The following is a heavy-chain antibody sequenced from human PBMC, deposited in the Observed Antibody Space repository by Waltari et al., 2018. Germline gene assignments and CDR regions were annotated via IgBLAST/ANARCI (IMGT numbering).Heavy chain of an antibody. CDR3: ASGGGYTNGWDY. CDR1: GHLPRSSIYF. D-gene: IGHD2-8*01. CDR2: IYYPGNT. Sequence: QPLLQESGPGLVKPSETPSLTCRVSGHLPRSSIYFWGGIRQPPGQGLQWIGSIYYPGNTYYNPSLKSRLTISLDTSKNQFSLKLTSVTAADTAVYFCASGGGYTNGWDYWGQGTPVTVSS. V-gene: IGHV4-39*07. J-gene: IGHJ4*02.